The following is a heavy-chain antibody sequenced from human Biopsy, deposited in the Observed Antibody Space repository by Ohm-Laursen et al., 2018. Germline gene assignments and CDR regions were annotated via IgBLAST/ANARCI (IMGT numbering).Heavy chain of an antibody. J-gene: IGHJ4*02. CDR2: IYSGGDT. CDR3: ARAYPPPGRRLVVVAGDFDC. D-gene: IGHD2-15*01. CDR1: GFTVYNNY. V-gene: IGHV3-66*01. Sequence: SLRLSCAASGFTVYNNYMTWVRQAPGKGLEWVSLIYSGGDTRYADSVKGRFTISRDNAKNSLYLQMNSLRAEDTAVYYCARAYPPPGRRLVVVAGDFDCWGQGTRVTVSS.